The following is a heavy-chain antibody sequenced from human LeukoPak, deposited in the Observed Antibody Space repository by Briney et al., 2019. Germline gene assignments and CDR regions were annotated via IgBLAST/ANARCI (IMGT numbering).Heavy chain of an antibody. CDR2: ISSNGGST. V-gene: IGHV3-64*01. CDR3: ARDYCSSTSCYRLDY. Sequence: GGSLRLSCAASGFTFSSYAMHWVRQAPGKGLEYVSAISSNGGSTYYANSVKGRFTISRDNSENTLYLQMGSLRAEDMAVYYCARDYCSSTSCYRLDYWGQGTLVTVSS. D-gene: IGHD2-2*01. J-gene: IGHJ4*02. CDR1: GFTFSSYA.